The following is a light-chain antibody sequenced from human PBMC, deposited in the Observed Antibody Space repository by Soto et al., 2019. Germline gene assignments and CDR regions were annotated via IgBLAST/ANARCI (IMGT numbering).Light chain of an antibody. CDR2: DNN. CDR1: SSNIGNKY. Sequence: QSVLTKPPSVSAAPGQKVTISCSGSSSNIGNKYVSWYQQLPGTAPKLLIYDNNKRPSGIPDRFSGSKSGTSATLGITGLQTGDEADYYCGTWDNSLSAVVFGGGTKVTVL. CDR3: GTWDNSLSAVV. V-gene: IGLV1-51*01. J-gene: IGLJ2*01.